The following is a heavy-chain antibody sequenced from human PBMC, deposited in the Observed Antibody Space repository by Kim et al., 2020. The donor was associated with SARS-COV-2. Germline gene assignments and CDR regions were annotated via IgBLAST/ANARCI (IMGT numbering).Heavy chain of an antibody. CDR3: VRGTTDWKGVDY. CDR1: GFILSVHW. D-gene: IGHD1-1*01. Sequence: GGSLRLSCEASGFILSVHWMHWVRQAPGKGLMCVSEISPDGRYTTYADSVKGRFTVSRDNAKNTLYLQMNSLRGEDTAVYYCVRGTTDWKGVDYWGQGSLVTVSS. J-gene: IGHJ4*02. CDR2: ISPDGRYT. V-gene: IGHV3-74*01.